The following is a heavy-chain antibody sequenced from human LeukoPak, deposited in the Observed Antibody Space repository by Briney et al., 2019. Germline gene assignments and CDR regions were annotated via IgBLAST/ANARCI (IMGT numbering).Heavy chain of an antibody. V-gene: IGHV4-30-2*01. D-gene: IGHD3-3*01. CDR2: IYHSGST. J-gene: IGHJ4*02. CDR3: ARNGAIFGSFDY. Sequence: SQTLSLTCTVSGGSISSGGYYWSWIRQPPGKGLERIGYIYHSGSTYYNPSLKSRVTISVDRSKNQFSLKLSSVTAADTAVYYCARNGAIFGSFDYWGQGTLVTVSS. CDR1: GGSISSGGYY.